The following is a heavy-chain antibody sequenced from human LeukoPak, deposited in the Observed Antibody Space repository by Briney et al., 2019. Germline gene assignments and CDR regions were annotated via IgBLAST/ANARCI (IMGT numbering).Heavy chain of an antibody. CDR2: IYYSGTT. CDR1: GGSISTYY. D-gene: IGHD3-10*01. Sequence: SETLSLTCTVSGGSISTYYWSWIRQPPGKGLEWIGYIYYSGTTNYNPSLKSRVTILVDTSKNQFSLNLSSVTAADTAVYYCARGNYYASGRLDYWGQGTLVTVSS. J-gene: IGHJ4*02. V-gene: IGHV4-59*08. CDR3: ARGNYYASGRLDY.